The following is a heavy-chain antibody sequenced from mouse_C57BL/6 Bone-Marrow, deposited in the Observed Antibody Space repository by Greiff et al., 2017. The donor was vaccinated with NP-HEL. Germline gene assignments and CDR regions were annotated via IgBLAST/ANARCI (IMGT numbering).Heavy chain of an antibody. J-gene: IGHJ2*01. CDR2: INPGSGGT. CDR3: ARSSSGRRGDY. D-gene: IGHD3-2*02. Sequence: QVQLKESGAELVRPGTSVKVSCKASGYAFTNYLIEWVKQRPGQGLEWIGVINPGSGGTNYNEKFKGKATLTADKSSSTAYMQLSSLTSEDSAVYFCARSSSGRRGDYWGQGTTLTVSS. CDR1: GYAFTNYL. V-gene: IGHV1-54*01.